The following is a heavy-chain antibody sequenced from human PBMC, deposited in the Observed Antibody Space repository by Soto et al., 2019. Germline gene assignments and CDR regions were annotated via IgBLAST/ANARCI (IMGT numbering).Heavy chain of an antibody. J-gene: IGHJ4*02. CDR1: GFTFSSYA. CDR2: IGGSGGST. D-gene: IGHD6-19*01. CDR3: AKSNGWYAEFDY. Sequence: EVQLLESGGGLVQPGGSLRLSCAASGFTFSSYAMSWGRQAPGKGLEGGSAIGGSGGSTYYADSVKGRFTFSRDNSKNTLYLQMNSLRAEDTAVFYCAKSNGWYAEFDYWGQGTLVTVSS. V-gene: IGHV3-23*01.